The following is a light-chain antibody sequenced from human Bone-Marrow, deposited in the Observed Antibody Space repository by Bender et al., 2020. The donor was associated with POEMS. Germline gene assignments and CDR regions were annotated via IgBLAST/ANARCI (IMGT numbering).Light chain of an antibody. V-gene: IGLV2-23*02. Sequence: QSALTQPASVSGSPGQSITISCTGTSNNVGNYNLVSWYQHHPGKAPKLIIYEVNKRPSGVSTRFSGYRSGNTASLTISGLQAEDEADYYCCSYAGSDTGVFGGGTKLTVL. CDR3: CSYAGSDTGV. CDR1: SNNVGNYNL. J-gene: IGLJ3*02. CDR2: EVN.